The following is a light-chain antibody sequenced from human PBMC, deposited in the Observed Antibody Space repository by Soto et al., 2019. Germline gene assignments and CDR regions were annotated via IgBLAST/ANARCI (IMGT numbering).Light chain of an antibody. V-gene: IGLV2-23*01. CDR1: SSDVGSYDL. CDR3: GSWDSSLSAYV. Sequence: QSALTQPASVSGSPGQSITISCTGSSSDVGSYDLVSWFQQHPGKAPKLIIYEGSKRPSGVSNRFSGSKSGNTASLTISGLQAEDEADYYCGSWDSSLSAYVFGTGTKVTVL. J-gene: IGLJ1*01. CDR2: EGS.